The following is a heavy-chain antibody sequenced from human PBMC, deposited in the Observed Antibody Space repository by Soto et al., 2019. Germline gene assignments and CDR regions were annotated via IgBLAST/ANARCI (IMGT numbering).Heavy chain of an antibody. V-gene: IGHV1-3*01. J-gene: IGHJ1*01. D-gene: IGHD2-15*01. CDR2: INAGNGNT. CDR1: GYTFTSYA. Sequence: ASVKVSCKASGYTFTSYAMHWVRQAPGQRLEWMGWINAGNGNTKYSQKFQGRVTITRDTSASTAYMELSSLRSEDTAVCYCARGGYCSGGSCPNAEYFQHWGQGTLVTVSS. CDR3: ARGGYCSGGSCPNAEYFQH.